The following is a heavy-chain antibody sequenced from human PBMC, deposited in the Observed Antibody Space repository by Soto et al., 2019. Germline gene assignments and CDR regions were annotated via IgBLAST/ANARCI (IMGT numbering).Heavy chain of an antibody. V-gene: IGHV3-48*03. Sequence: PVGSLRLSCEASGFDFRSYEMNWVRQAPGKGLEWVSNIRANDESIYYADSVKGRVSVSRDNAKNSLFLEMNSLRVDDTAVYYCARETLRDAIDIWGQGTMVTVSS. J-gene: IGHJ3*02. CDR3: ARETLRDAIDI. CDR2: IRANDESI. CDR1: GFDFRSYE.